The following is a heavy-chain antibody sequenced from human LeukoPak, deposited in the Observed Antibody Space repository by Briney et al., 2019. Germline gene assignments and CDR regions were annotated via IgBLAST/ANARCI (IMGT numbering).Heavy chain of an antibody. CDR1: GYTFTAYY. CDR3: ARTTGATVDY. D-gene: IGHD1-1*01. J-gene: IGHJ4*01. V-gene: IGHV1-2*06. CDR2: MNPNSGGT. Sequence: ASVKVSCKASGYTFTAYYMHWVRQAPGQGLEWMGRMNPNSGGTNYAQKFQGRVTMTRDTSISTAYMELSRLRSDDTAVYYCARTTGATVDYWGQGTLVSVSS.